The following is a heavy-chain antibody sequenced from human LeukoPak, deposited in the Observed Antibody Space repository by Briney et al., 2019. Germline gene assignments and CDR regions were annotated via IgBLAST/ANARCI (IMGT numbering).Heavy chain of an antibody. J-gene: IGHJ4*02. D-gene: IGHD3-10*01. CDR1: GFTFDDYG. CDR2: INWTGGGT. CDR3: ARVQDRYYSGSGFDY. V-gene: IGHV3-20*04. Sequence: GGSLRLSCAASGFTFDDYGMSWVRQAPGKGLEWVSGINWTGGGTGYADSVKGRFTIARDNAKNSLYLVMNSLRAEYTASYYCARVQDRYYSGSGFDYWGQGTLVTVSS.